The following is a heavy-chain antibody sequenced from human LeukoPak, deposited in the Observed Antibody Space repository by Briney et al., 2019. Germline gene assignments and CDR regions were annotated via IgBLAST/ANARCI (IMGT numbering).Heavy chain of an antibody. CDR2: IWYDGSNK. D-gene: IGHD3-22*01. J-gene: IGHJ4*02. CDR3: ARNYYDSSGYIDY. V-gene: IGHV3-33*01. CDR1: GFTFSSYG. Sequence: GGSLRLSCAASGFTFSSYGMHRVRQAPGKGLEWVAVIWYDGSNKYYADSVKGRFTISRDNSKNTLYLQMNSLRAEDTAVYYCARNYYDSSGYIDYWGQGTLVTVSS.